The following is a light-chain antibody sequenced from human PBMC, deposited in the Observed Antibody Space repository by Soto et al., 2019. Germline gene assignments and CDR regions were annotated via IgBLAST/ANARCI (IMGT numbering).Light chain of an antibody. CDR3: SSYTGSSALVYV. CDR1: SSDVGGYNY. Sequence: QSVLTQPASVSGSPGQSITISCAGTSSDVGGYNYVSWYQQHPGKAPKLMIYEVSNRPSGVSHRFSGSKSGNTASLTISGLQAEDEADYYCSSYTGSSALVYVFGTGTKVTVL. V-gene: IGLV2-14*01. J-gene: IGLJ1*01. CDR2: EVS.